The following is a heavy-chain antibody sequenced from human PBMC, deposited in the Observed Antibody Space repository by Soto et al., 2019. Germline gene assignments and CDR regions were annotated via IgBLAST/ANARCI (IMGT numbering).Heavy chain of an antibody. CDR3: AREGCTTSSCRYFDW. Sequence: EVHLVESGGGLIQPGGSLRLSCAASGFTVSSNYMSWVRQAPGKGLEWVSVIYAGGNTNYADSVKGRFTISRDNSKNTLYLQMNSLRVEDTAVYYCAREGCTTSSCRYFDWWGQGTLVTVSA. CDR2: IYAGGNT. V-gene: IGHV3-53*01. D-gene: IGHD2-2*01. J-gene: IGHJ4*02. CDR1: GFTVSSNY.